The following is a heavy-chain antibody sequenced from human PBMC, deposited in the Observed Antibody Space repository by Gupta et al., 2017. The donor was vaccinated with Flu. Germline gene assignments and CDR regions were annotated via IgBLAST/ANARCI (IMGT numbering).Heavy chain of an antibody. Sequence: WGHQAPGKGPEWVAYIIPSTSAVSYAHSVKGRFTITRDSVNNSLSLQMDSLRVDDTAMYYCAGAPYLRYFDLWGRGTLVTVSS. CDR2: IIPSTSAV. J-gene: IGHJ2*01. V-gene: IGHV3-48*01. CDR3: AGAPYLRYFDL. D-gene: IGHD3-16*01.